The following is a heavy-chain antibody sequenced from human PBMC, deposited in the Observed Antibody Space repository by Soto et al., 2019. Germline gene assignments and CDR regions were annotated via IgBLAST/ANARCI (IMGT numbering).Heavy chain of an antibody. Sequence: ASVKVSCKASGYTFTSYDINWVRQATGQGLEWMGWMNPNSGNTGYAQKFQGRVTMTRNTSISTAYMELSSLRSEDTAVYYCARERAAAGTDWFDPWGQGTLVTVSS. J-gene: IGHJ5*02. D-gene: IGHD6-13*01. CDR2: MNPNSGNT. V-gene: IGHV1-8*01. CDR3: ARERAAAGTDWFDP. CDR1: GYTFTSYD.